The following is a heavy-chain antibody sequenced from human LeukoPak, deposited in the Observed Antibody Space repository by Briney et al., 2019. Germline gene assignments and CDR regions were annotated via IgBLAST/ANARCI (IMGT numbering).Heavy chain of an antibody. Sequence: SVKVSCKASGGTFSSYAISWVRQAPGQGLEWMGGIIPIFGTANYAQKFQGRVTITADESTNTAYMELSSLRSEDTAVYYCASQYCTNGVCYGMDVWGQGTTVTVSS. V-gene: IGHV1-69*13. J-gene: IGHJ6*02. CDR2: IIPIFGTA. D-gene: IGHD2-8*01. CDR1: GGTFSSYA. CDR3: ASQYCTNGVCYGMDV.